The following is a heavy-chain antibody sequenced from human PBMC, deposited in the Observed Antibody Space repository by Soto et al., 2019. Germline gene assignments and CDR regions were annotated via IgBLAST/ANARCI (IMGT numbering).Heavy chain of an antibody. J-gene: IGHJ6*02. CDR3: ATLGYCSSTSCYGGYYYYYGMDV. CDR2: IDPSDSYT. V-gene: IGHV5-10-1*01. D-gene: IGHD2-2*01. CDR1: GYSFTSYW. Sequence: SLKISCKGSGYSFTSYWISWVRQMPGKGLEWMGRIDPSDSYTNYSPSFQGHVTISADKSISTAYLQWSSLKASDTAMYYCATLGYCSSTSCYGGYYYYYGMDVWGQGTTVTVSS.